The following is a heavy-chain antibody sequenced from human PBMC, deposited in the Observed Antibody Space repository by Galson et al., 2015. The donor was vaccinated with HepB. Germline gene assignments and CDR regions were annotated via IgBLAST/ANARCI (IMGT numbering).Heavy chain of an antibody. V-gene: IGHV3-43*01. Sequence: SLRLSCAASGFPFDDYAMHWVRQAPGKGLEWVSVISWDGDSAYYADSVKGRFTISRDNNKNSLYLQMNSLRSEDTALYYCAKPDDYGAHTRYYYGLDVWGQGTTVTVSS. CDR3: AKPDDYGAHTRYYYGLDV. J-gene: IGHJ6*02. CDR1: GFPFDDYA. CDR2: ISWDGDSA. D-gene: IGHD4-17*01.